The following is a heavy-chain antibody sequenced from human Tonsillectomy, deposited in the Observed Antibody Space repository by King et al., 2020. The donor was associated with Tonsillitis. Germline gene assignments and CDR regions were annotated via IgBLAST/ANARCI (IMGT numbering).Heavy chain of an antibody. D-gene: IGHD3-10*01. CDR3: VKEVAAWLVRGCAFDV. CDR1: GFTFDDHA. CDR2: TNWNNRSI. J-gene: IGHJ3*01. Sequence: VQLVESGGGLVQPGRSLRLSCVATGFTFDDHAMHWVRQVPGKGLEWVSGTNWNNRSIAYANSVKGRFTISRDNARNFLYLEMNSLRPEDTALYYCVKEVAAWLVRGCAFDVWGRGTMVTVSS. V-gene: IGHV3-9*01.